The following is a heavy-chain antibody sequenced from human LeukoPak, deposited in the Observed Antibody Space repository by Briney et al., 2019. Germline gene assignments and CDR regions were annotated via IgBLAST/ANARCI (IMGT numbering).Heavy chain of an antibody. CDR1: GVSISTNNW. Sequence: SETLSLTCAVSGVSISTNNWWTWVRQPPGKGLERIGEIYHSGNTNYNPSLRGRVAISVDKSNNQFSLKLNSVTAADTAVYYCVRLSLNFGSGSYSWGQGTLVTVSS. V-gene: IGHV4-4*02. D-gene: IGHD3-10*01. J-gene: IGHJ4*02. CDR2: IYHSGNT. CDR3: VRLSLNFGSGSYS.